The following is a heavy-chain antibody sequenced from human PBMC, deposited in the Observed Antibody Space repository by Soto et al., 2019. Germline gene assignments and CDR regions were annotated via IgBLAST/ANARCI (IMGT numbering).Heavy chain of an antibody. V-gene: IGHV4-28*05. Sequence: NPSETLSLTCRVSGYFISSSHWWGWIRQPPGKGLEWIGHINYSGSFYHDPSLKSRVTMSLDTSKHQFSLRLSSVTAVDTAVYYCARGEQWFGELLGPYYYYGMDVWGQGTTVTVSS. CDR2: INYSGSF. CDR1: GYFISSSHW. CDR3: ARGEQWFGELLGPYYYYGMDV. J-gene: IGHJ6*02. D-gene: IGHD3-10*01.